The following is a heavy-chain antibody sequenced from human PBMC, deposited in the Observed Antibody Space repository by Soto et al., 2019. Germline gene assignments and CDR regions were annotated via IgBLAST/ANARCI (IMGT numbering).Heavy chain of an antibody. D-gene: IGHD2-2*02. V-gene: IGHV3-53*01. CDR3: ATYTSLDY. J-gene: IGHJ4*02. CDR1: GFTVSNNY. Sequence: GGSLRLSCAASGFTVSNNYISWVRQAPWKGLEWVSLIYSGGSTFYADSVKGRFTISRDNSKNTLFLQMNSLRAEDTAVYFCATYTSLDYWGQGTLVTVSS. CDR2: IYSGGST.